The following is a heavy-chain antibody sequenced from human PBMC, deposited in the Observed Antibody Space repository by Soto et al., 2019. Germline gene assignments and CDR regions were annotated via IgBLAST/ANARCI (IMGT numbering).Heavy chain of an antibody. CDR1: GFTFSNAW. CDR2: IKSKTDGGTT. V-gene: IGHV3-15*07. D-gene: IGHD3-9*01. J-gene: IGHJ4*02. CDR3: TTNYDILTGYPTYYFDY. Sequence: EVQLVESGGGLVKPGGSLRLSCAASGFTFSNAWMNWVRQAPGKGLEWVGRIKSKTDGGTTDYAAPVKGRFTISRDDSKHTLYLQMNSPKPEDTAVYYCTTNYDILTGYPTYYFDYWGQGTLVTVSS.